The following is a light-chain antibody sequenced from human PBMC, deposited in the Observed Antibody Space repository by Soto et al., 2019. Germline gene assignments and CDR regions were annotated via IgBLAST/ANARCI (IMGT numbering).Light chain of an antibody. V-gene: IGKV3-11*01. CDR2: DAS. J-gene: IGKJ3*01. CDR1: QSVSSY. Sequence: EIVLTQSPATLSLSPGERATLSCRASQSVSSYLAWYQQKPGQAPRLLIYDASNRATGIPARFSGSGSGTDVTLTIRSLEPEDFAVYYCQQRSTWPPGFTFGPGTKVDIK. CDR3: QQRSTWPPGFT.